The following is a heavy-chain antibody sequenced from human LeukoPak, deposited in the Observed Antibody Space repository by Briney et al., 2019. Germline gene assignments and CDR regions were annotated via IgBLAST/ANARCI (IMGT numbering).Heavy chain of an antibody. D-gene: IGHD6-13*01. CDR2: ISSSSSYI. CDR3: AKGLAAADYYFDY. Sequence: GGSLRLSCAASGFTFSSYSMNWVRQAPGKGLEWVSSISSSSSYIYYADSVKGRFTISRDTSQNTLYLQMNSLRAEDMAVYYCAKGLAAADYYFDYWGQGALVTVSS. J-gene: IGHJ4*02. CDR1: GFTFSSYS. V-gene: IGHV3-21*04.